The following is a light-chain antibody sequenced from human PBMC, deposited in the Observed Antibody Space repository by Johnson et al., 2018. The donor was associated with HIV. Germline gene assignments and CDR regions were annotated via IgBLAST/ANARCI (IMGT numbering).Light chain of an antibody. CDR2: ENN. CDR1: TSNIGNNY. Sequence: QSVLTQPPSVSAAPGQKVTISCSGSTSNIGNNYVSWYQHLPGTAPKLLICENNKRPSGIPDRFSGSKSDTSATLGITGLQTGDEADYYCGTWDSSLSAYVFGTGTQVTVL. J-gene: IGLJ1*01. V-gene: IGLV1-51*02. CDR3: GTWDSSLSAYV.